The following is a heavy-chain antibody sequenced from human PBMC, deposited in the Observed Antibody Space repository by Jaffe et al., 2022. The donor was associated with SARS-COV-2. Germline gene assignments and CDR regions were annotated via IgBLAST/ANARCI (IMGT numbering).Heavy chain of an antibody. CDR3: AKDRLRYGDYEGIFDY. Sequence: EVQLVESGGGLVQPGRSLRLSCAASGFTFDDYAMHWVRQAPGKGLEWVSGISWNSGSIGYADSVKGRFTISRDNAKNSLYLQMNSLRAEDTALYYCAKDRLRYGDYEGIFDYWGQGTLVTVSS. J-gene: IGHJ4*02. D-gene: IGHD4-17*01. CDR1: GFTFDDYA. V-gene: IGHV3-9*01. CDR2: ISWNSGSI.